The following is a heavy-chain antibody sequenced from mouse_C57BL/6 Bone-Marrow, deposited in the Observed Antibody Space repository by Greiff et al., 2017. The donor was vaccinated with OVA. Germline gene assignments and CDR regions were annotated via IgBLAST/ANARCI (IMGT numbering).Heavy chain of an antibody. Sequence: VQLQQPGAELVKPGASVKLSCKASGYPFTSYWMHWVKQRPGQGLEWIGMIHPNSGSTNSNEKFKSKATLTVDKSSSTAYMQLSSLTSEDSAVYYCARGFYHYFDYWGQGTTLTVSS. CDR3: ARGFYHYFDY. J-gene: IGHJ2*01. CDR1: GYPFTSYW. CDR2: IHPNSGST. V-gene: IGHV1-64*01.